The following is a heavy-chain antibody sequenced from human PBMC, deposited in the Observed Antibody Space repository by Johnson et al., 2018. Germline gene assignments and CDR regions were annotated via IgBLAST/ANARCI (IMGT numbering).Heavy chain of an antibody. CDR3: AKSRGTGLTPGVDY. CDR1: GFTFDDYA. D-gene: IGHD5-24*01. J-gene: IGHJ4*02. CDR2: ISWNSVII. V-gene: IGHV3-9*01. Sequence: EVQLVESGGGLVQPDRSLRLSCGASGFTFDDYAMHWVRKAPGKGLEWVAGISWNSVIIGYGDSVKGRFTVSRDKAKNSLYLQMTSLRPEDTAFYYCAKSRGTGLTPGVDYWGQGTLVTVSS.